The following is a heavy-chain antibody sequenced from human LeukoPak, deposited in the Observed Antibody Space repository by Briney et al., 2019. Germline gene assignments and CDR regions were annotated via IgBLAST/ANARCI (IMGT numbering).Heavy chain of an antibody. Sequence: GGSLRLSCAASGFTVSNNYLSWVRQAPGKGLEWVSFVYDGGTTVYADSVKGRFTISRDNSKNTLYLEMNSLRAEDTAVYYCARGALGMSGRIVDAFDIWGQGTRVTVSA. CDR1: GFTVSNNY. J-gene: IGHJ3*02. CDR2: VYDGGTT. CDR3: ARGALGMSGRIVDAFDI. V-gene: IGHV3-53*01. D-gene: IGHD1-14*01.